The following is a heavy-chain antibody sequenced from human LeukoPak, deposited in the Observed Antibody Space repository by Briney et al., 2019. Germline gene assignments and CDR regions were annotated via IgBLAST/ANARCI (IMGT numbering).Heavy chain of an antibody. D-gene: IGHD6-13*01. V-gene: IGHV4-39*07. CDR1: GGSISSSSYY. CDR2: IYYSGST. Sequence: SETLSLTCTVSGGSISSSSYYWGWIRQPPGKGLEWIGSIYYSGSTYYNPSLKSRVTISVDTSKNQFSLKLSSVTAADTAVYYCARGPFRIAAAGTVYFQHWGQGTLVTVSS. J-gene: IGHJ1*01. CDR3: ARGPFRIAAAGTVYFQH.